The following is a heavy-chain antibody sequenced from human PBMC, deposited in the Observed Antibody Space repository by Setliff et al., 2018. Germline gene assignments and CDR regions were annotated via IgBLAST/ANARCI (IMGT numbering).Heavy chain of an antibody. Sequence: ASVKVSCKTSGYALTDNYIHWVRQAPGQGLEWMGWINPKTGGTNLAQKFQGWVSMTRDTSITTAYMELSRLTSDDIAVYFCARSDHLVVDGFDIWGQGTMVTVSS. J-gene: IGHJ3*02. D-gene: IGHD3-16*01. CDR1: GYALTDNY. CDR3: ARSDHLVVDGFDI. CDR2: INPKTGGT. V-gene: IGHV1-2*04.